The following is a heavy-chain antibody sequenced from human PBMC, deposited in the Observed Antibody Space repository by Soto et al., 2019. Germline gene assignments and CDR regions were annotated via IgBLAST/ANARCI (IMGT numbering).Heavy chain of an antibody. CDR3: ARSDGRY. J-gene: IGHJ4*02. Sequence: GGSISSSYWSWIRQPPGKGLEWIGYIYYSGSTNYNPSLKSRVTISVDTSKNQFSLKLSFVTAADTAVYYCARSDGRYWGQGTLVTVSS. V-gene: IGHV4-59*01. CDR1: GGSISSSY. CDR2: IYYSGST.